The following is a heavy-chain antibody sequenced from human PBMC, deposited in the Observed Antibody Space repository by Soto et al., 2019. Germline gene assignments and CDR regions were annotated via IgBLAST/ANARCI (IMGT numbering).Heavy chain of an antibody. CDR2: ISADNGNT. Sequence: ASKKVSCNASGYTSTSYGLTWVRHAPGQGLERMGWISADNGNTNYAQKLQGRVTMTTDTATSTAYMELRSLRSDDTAVYYCARDGGCSGGSCYGSFPSGLDVWGQGTTVTVSS. V-gene: IGHV1-18*01. J-gene: IGHJ6*02. D-gene: IGHD2-15*01. CDR1: GYTSTSYG. CDR3: ARDGGCSGGSCYGSFPSGLDV.